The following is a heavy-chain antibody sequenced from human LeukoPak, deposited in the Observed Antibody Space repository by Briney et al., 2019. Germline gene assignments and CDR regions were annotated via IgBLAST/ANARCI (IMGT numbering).Heavy chain of an antibody. Sequence: SETLSLTCSVSGGSMSNNYWGWIRQPPGRGLGWIGYISYTGSTSYTPSLKSRVSIFLETPRNQFSLEVSSVIAADTAVYYCARLQSANHDNGYYTGGFYYMDVWGKGTTVAVSS. J-gene: IGHJ6*03. D-gene: IGHD4-17*01. CDR1: GGSMSNNY. V-gene: IGHV4-59*08. CDR2: ISYTGST. CDR3: ARLQSANHDNGYYTGGFYYMDV.